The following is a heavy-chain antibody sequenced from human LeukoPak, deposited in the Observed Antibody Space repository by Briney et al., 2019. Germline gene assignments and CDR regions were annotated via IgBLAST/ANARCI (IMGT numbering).Heavy chain of an antibody. J-gene: IGHJ6*02. CDR3: ARDFNLSGGYYGMDV. Sequence: PGGSLRLSCAASGFTASSNYMSWVRQAPGKGLEWVSVIYSGGSTYYADSVKGRFTISRHNSKNTLYLQMNSLRAEDTAVYYCARDFNLSGGYYGMDVWGQGTTVTVSS. CDR2: IYSGGST. V-gene: IGHV3-53*04. CDR1: GFTASSNY. D-gene: IGHD6-25*01.